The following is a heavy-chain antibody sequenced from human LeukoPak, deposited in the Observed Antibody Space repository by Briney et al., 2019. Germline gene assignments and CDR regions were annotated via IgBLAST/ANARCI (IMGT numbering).Heavy chain of an antibody. CDR1: GGTFSSYA. D-gene: IGHD3-22*01. Sequence: ASVKVSCKASGGTFSSYAISWVRQAPGQGLEWMGGIIPLFATTNYAQKFQGRVTITADESTSTAYMELSSLRSEDTAVYYCARGGEYHYYDSSPPSNDAFDIWGQGTMVTVSS. J-gene: IGHJ3*02. CDR3: ARGGEYHYYDSSPPSNDAFDI. V-gene: IGHV1-69*13. CDR2: IIPLFATT.